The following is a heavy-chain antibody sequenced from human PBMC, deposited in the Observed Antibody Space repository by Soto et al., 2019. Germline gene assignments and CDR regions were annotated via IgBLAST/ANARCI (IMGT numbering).Heavy chain of an antibody. V-gene: IGHV3-7*01. CDR2: IKQDGSEK. D-gene: IGHD2-2*01. Sequence: EVQLVESGGGLVQPGGSLRLSCAASGFTFSSYWMSWVRQAPGKGLERVANIKQDGSEKYYVDSVKGRFTISRDNAKNSLYLQMNSLRAEDTAVYYCARIYYCSSTSYFTRDWYFDLWGRGTLVTVSS. J-gene: IGHJ2*01. CDR3: ARIYYCSSTSYFTRDWYFDL. CDR1: GFTFSSYW.